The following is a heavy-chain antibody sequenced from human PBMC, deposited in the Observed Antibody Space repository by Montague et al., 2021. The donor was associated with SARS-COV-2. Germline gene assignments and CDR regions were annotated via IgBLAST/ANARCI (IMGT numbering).Heavy chain of an antibody. CDR3: AGVWNYNDSGGYYLSYFDF. J-gene: IGHJ4*03. Sequence: SLRLSCAASGFTFSSYSMNWVRQAPGKGLEWVSSISSSSSYIYYADSVKGRFTISRGNAKNSLYLQMNSLRAEDTAVYYCAGVWNYNDSGGYYLSYFDFWGQGTLVTVSS. D-gene: IGHD3-22*01. V-gene: IGHV3-21*01. CDR1: GFTFSSYS. CDR2: ISSSSSYI.